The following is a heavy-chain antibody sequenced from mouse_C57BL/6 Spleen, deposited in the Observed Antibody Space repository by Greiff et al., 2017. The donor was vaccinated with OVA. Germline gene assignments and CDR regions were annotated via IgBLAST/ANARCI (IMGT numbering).Heavy chain of an antibody. CDR2: INPNNGGT. CDR3: ARNRYYFDY. CDR1: GYTFTDYY. J-gene: IGHJ2*01. Sequence: EVQLQQSGPELVKPGASVKISCKASGYTFTDYYMNWVKQSHGQSLEWLGDINPNNGGTSYNQKFKGKATLTVDKSSSTAYMELRSLTSEDSAVYYCARNRYYFDYWGQGTTLTVSS. V-gene: IGHV1-26*01.